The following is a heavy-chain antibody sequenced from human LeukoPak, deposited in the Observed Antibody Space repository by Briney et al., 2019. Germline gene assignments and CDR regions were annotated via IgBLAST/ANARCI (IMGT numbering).Heavy chain of an antibody. CDR1: EGTFNSYA. V-gene: IGHV1-69*06. J-gene: IGHJ4*02. Sequence: SVKVSCKASEGTFNSYALSWVRQAPGQGLEWMGRIIPIFGTANYAQKFLGRVTITADKSTSTVYMELSSLRSEDTAVYYCARSRPSGFIDYWDYWGQGTLVTVSS. CDR2: IIPIFGTA. D-gene: IGHD4/OR15-4a*01. CDR3: ARSRPSGFIDYWDY.